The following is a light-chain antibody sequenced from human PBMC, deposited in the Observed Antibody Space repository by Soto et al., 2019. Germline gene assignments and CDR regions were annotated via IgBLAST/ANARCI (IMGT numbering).Light chain of an antibody. V-gene: IGKV3-20*01. Sequence: EIVLTQSPDTLSLSPGERATLSCRASQSVGSSFLAWYQQKPGQAPRLLIYRTSTRATGIPDRFTGSGSGTDFTLTISRLEPEDFAVYYCQQYENSPLTFGGGPRWRSN. CDR3: QQYENSPLT. J-gene: IGKJ4*01. CDR1: QSVGSSF. CDR2: RTS.